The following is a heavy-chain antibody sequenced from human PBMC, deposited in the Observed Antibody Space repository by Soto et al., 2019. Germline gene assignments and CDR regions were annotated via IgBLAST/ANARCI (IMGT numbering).Heavy chain of an antibody. CDR1: GGTFSGYV. V-gene: IGHV1-69*01. CDR2: FVPLFGTT. CDR3: APHGLGVSSPPYFDN. Sequence: QLVQSGSEVKKPGSSVKVSCQASGGTFSGYVVTWVRQAPGQGLEWMGEFVPLFGTTNYAQRFSGRITLTAEESTSTAYMELRTVRSDDTAVYYCAPHGLGVSSPPYFDNWGQGTLVTVSS. D-gene: IGHD3-16*01. J-gene: IGHJ4*02.